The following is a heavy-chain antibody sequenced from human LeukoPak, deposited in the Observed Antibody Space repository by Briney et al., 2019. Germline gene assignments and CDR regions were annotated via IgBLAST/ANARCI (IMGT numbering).Heavy chain of an antibody. CDR2: INSDGSST. V-gene: IGHV3-74*01. CDR3: VLDLFSSFAFDI. Sequence: GGSLRLSCAASGFTFSRYWMHWVRQAPGKGLLWVSRINSDGSSTYYADSVKGRFTTSRDNAKNALHLQMNSLTAEDTAAYYCVLDLFSSFAFDIWGQGTMVTVSS. CDR1: GFTFSRYW. D-gene: IGHD3/OR15-3a*01. J-gene: IGHJ3*02.